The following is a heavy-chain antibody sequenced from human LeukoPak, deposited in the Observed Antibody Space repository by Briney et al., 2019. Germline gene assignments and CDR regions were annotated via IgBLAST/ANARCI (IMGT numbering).Heavy chain of an antibody. CDR1: GHSLGISTYY. V-gene: IGHV4-39*07. J-gene: IGHJ4*02. CDR2: VYSNGNT. CDR3: ARDRYYYDSSGYPNRSDY. Sequence: TSETLSLTCTVSGHSLGISTYYWGWIRQPPGRGLEWIGTVYSNGNTFYNPSLKSRVAISVDTSKNQFSLKLNSVTAADTAVYYCARDRYYYDSSGYPNRSDYWGQGTLVTVSS. D-gene: IGHD3-22*01.